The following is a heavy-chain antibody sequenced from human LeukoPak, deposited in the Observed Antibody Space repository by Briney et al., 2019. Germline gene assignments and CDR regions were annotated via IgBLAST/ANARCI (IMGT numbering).Heavy chain of an antibody. CDR1: GGSISSGSYY. CDR3: AKSGGYGLIDY. D-gene: IGHD1-26*01. CDR2: IYSSGST. Sequence: SETLSLTCTVSGGSISSGSYYWSWIRQPAGKGLEWIGRIYSSGSTNYNPSLKSRVTISVDTSKNQFSLRLNSVTAADTAMYYCAKSGGYGLIDYWGQGTRVTVSS. J-gene: IGHJ4*02. V-gene: IGHV4-61*02.